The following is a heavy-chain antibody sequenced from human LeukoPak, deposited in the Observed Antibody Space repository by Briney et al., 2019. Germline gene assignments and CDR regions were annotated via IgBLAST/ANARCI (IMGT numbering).Heavy chain of an antibody. CDR3: ARGNSGYSYGYFDY. CDR1: GFTFSSYA. V-gene: IGHV3-23*01. CDR2: ISGSGGST. J-gene: IGHJ4*02. Sequence: GGSLRLSCAASGFTFSSYAMSWVRQAPGKGLEWVSAISGSGGSTYYADSVKGRFTISRDNSKNTLYLQMNSLRAEDTAVYYCARGNSGYSYGYFDYWGQGTLVTVSS. D-gene: IGHD5-18*01.